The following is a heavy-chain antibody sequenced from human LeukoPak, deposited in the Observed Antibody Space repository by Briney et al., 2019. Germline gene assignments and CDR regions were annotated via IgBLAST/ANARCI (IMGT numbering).Heavy chain of an antibody. CDR2: IYYSGST. D-gene: IGHD3-3*01. V-gene: IGHV4-59*12. CDR1: GGSISSYY. Sequence: SETLSLTCTVSGGSISSYYWSWIRQPPGKGLEWIGYIYYSGSTNYNPSLKSRVTISVDTSKNQFSLKLSSVTAADTAVYYCAREQAYYDFWSGSPYYYYYYMNVWGKGTTVTVSS. J-gene: IGHJ6*03. CDR3: AREQAYYDFWSGSPYYYYYYMNV.